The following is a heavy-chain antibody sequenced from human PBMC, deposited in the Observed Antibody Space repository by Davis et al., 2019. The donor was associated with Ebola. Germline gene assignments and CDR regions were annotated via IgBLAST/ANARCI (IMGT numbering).Heavy chain of an antibody. CDR1: GYSFTNYW. D-gene: IGHD2-15*01. J-gene: IGHJ6*01. V-gene: IGHV5-51*01. CDR2: IYPGDSNV. Sequence: GESLKISCKGSGYSFTNYWIGWVRQTPGKGLEWMGVIYPGDSNVRYSPSFQGQVTISVDKSIRTAYLQWGSLRASDTAIYYCGKGYCSGGSCYYYYGMDVWGQGTTVTVSS. CDR3: GKGYCSGGSCYYYYGMDV.